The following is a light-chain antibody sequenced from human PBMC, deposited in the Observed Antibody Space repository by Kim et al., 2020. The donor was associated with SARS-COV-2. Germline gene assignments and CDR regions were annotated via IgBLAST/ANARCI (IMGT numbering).Light chain of an antibody. J-gene: IGKJ4*01. CDR2: DAA. Sequence: PGEGVTLSCRASHSVGISLAWYQHTPGRAPRLLIYDAAIRATGIPDRFSGSGSGTDFTLTISSLEPEDFAVYSCQQHSRWPPALTFGGGTKLDIK. V-gene: IGKV3-11*01. CDR3: QQHSRWPPALT. CDR1: HSVGIS.